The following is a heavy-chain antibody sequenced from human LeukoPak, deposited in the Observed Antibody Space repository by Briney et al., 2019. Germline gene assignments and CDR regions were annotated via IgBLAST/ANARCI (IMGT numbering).Heavy chain of an antibody. J-gene: IGHJ4*02. V-gene: IGHV4-34*01. CDR1: GGSFSGYY. CDR3: ARLGVRGVILTSADY. CDR2: INHSGST. D-gene: IGHD3-10*01. Sequence: SETLSLTCAVYGGSFSGYYWSWIRQPPGKGLEWIGEINHSGSTNYNPSLKSRVTISVDTSKNQFSLKLSSMTAADTAVYYCARLGVRGVILTSADYWGQGTLVTVSS.